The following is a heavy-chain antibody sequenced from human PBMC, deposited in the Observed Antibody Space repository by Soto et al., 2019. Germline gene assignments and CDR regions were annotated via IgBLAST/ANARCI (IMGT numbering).Heavy chain of an antibody. CDR1: GGSISSGGYY. D-gene: IGHD3-22*01. CDR3: ARVTYYYDSSGYYFVGYGPNWFDP. J-gene: IGHJ5*02. V-gene: IGHV4-31*03. CDR2: IYYSGST. Sequence: ASETLSLTCTVSGGSISSGGYYWSWIRQHPGKGLEWIGYIYYSGSTYYNPSLKSRVTISVDTSKNQFSLKLSSVTAADTAVYYCARVTYYYDSSGYYFVGYGPNWFDPRGQRTLVTVSS.